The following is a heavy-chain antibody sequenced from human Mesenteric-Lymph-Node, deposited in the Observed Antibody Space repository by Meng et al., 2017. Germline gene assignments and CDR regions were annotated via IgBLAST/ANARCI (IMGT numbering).Heavy chain of an antibody. CDR3: AREGPDYYDSSTPPDAFDI. Sequence: GESLKIYCAASGFTFSDYYMSWIRQAPGKGLEWVSYISSSGSTIYYADSVKGRFTISRDNAKNSLYLQMNSLRAEDTAVYYCAREGPDYYDSSTPPDAFDIWGQGTMVTVSS. CDR1: GFTFSDYY. D-gene: IGHD3-22*01. J-gene: IGHJ3*02. V-gene: IGHV3-11*04. CDR2: ISSSGSTI.